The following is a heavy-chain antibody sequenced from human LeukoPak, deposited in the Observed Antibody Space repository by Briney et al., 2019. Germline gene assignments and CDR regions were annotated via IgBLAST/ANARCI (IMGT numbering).Heavy chain of an antibody. CDR3: AKVGDFGSGTSFDY. V-gene: IGHV4-59*01. J-gene: IGHJ4*02. CDR1: GGSISNYY. Sequence: SETLSLTCTVSGGSISNYYWSWIRQPPGKELEWIGYIYYSGSTNYNPSLKSRVTISIDTSKNQFSLMLSSVTAADTAVYYCAKVGDFGSGTSFDYWGQGTLVTVSS. D-gene: IGHD3-10*01. CDR2: IYYSGST.